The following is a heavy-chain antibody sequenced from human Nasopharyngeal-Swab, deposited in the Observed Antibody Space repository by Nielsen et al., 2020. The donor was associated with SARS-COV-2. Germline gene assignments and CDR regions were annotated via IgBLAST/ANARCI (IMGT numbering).Heavy chain of an antibody. CDR2: IYPGDSDT. J-gene: IGHJ4*02. CDR1: WYSFTNYW. CDR3: AKSSGSGYDANSFDF. Sequence: GESLNISCQGSWYSFTNYWIGLVRQLPGKGLECMGIIYPGDSDTRYSPSFHGQVTISADRSTSTTYLHLSSLKASDTAMYYCAKSSGSGYDANSFDFWGQGTLVTVSS. D-gene: IGHD5-12*01. V-gene: IGHV5-51*01.